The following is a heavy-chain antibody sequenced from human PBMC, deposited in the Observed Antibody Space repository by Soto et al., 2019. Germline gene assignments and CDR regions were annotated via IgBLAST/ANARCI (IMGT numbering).Heavy chain of an antibody. Sequence: QVQLQESGPGLVKPSQTLTLTCTVSGGSISSGSFYWSCIRQHPGKGLEWIGHISDSGSSYYNPSLESRVTISVDTSKNQFSLKLSAVTAADTAVYFCARTTFYDIFTAYYSLFDYWGQGTLVTVSS. CDR2: ISDSGSS. CDR1: GGSISSGSFY. V-gene: IGHV4-31*03. CDR3: ARTTFYDIFTAYYSLFDY. D-gene: IGHD3-9*01. J-gene: IGHJ4*02.